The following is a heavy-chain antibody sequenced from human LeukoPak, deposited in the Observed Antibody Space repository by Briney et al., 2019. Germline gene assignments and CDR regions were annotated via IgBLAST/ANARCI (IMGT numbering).Heavy chain of an antibody. CDR2: ISGSGGST. J-gene: IGHJ4*02. CDR3: AKVFYYDSSGYSLIDY. D-gene: IGHD3-22*01. CDR1: GFTFTSYA. Sequence: GGSLRLSCAASGFTFTSYAMSWVRQAPGKGLKWVSTISGSGGSTYYADSVKGRFTISRDNSKNTLYLQMNSLRAEDTAVYYCAKVFYYDSSGYSLIDYWGQGTLVTVSS. V-gene: IGHV3-23*01.